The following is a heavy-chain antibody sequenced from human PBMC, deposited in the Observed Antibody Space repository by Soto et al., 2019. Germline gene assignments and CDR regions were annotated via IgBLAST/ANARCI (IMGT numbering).Heavy chain of an antibody. Sequence: ASVKVSCKASGYTFTSYGISWVRQAPGQGLEWMGWISAYNGNTNYAQKLQGRVTMTTDTSTSTAYMELRSLRSDDTAVYYCASRVLRYFDWFEGDYYMDVWGKGTTVTVSS. J-gene: IGHJ6*03. CDR1: GYTFTSYG. V-gene: IGHV1-18*01. CDR3: ASRVLRYFDWFEGDYYMDV. CDR2: ISAYNGNT. D-gene: IGHD3-9*01.